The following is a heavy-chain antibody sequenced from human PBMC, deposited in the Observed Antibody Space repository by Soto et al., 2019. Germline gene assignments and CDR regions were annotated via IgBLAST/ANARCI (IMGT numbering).Heavy chain of an antibody. CDR3: ARARTYYDFWSGAGYGMDV. CDR2: INSDGSST. D-gene: IGHD3-3*01. J-gene: IGHJ6*02. V-gene: IGHV3-74*01. Sequence: GGSLRLSCAASGFTFSSYWMHWVRQAPGKGLVWVSRINSDGSSTSYADSVKGRFTISRDNAKNTLYLQMNSLRAEDTAVYYCARARTYYDFWSGAGYGMDVWGQGTTVTVSS. CDR1: GFTFSSYW.